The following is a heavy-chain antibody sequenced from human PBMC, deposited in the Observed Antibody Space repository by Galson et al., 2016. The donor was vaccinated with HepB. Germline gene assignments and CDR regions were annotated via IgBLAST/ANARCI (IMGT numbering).Heavy chain of an antibody. D-gene: IGHD4-11*01. V-gene: IGHV1-69*13. CDR1: GGTFSSNA. CDR2: ITPIFGTA. Sequence: SVKVSCKASGGTFSSNAINWVRQAPGQGLEWMGRITPIFGTAKYAQKFQGRVTITADESTTTAYMALSSLRSEDTAVYYCAHPRTPTTSYFDYWGQGTLVTVSS. CDR3: AHPRTPTTSYFDY. J-gene: IGHJ4*02.